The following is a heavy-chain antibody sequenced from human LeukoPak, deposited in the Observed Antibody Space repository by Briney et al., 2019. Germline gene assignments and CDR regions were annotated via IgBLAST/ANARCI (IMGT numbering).Heavy chain of an antibody. J-gene: IGHJ4*02. CDR3: ARDLGLDDILTGYYSAFDY. Sequence: GASVKVSCKASGYTFTGYYMHWVRQAPGQGLEWMGWINPNSGGTNYAQKFQGRVTMTRDTSISTAYMELSRLRSEDTAVYYCARDLGLDDILTGYYSAFDYWGQGTLVTVSS. V-gene: IGHV1-2*02. D-gene: IGHD3-9*01. CDR1: GYTFTGYY. CDR2: INPNSGGT.